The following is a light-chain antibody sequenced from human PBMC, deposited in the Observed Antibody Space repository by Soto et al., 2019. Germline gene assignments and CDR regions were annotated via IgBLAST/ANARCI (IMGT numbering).Light chain of an antibody. V-gene: IGKV1-5*01. CDR3: QHYNSYSEA. CDR2: DAS. Sequence: DIQMTQSPSTLSASVGYGFTITCRASQNINNLLAWYQQKPGKAPKLLIYDASSLESGVPSRFSGSGSGTEFTLTISSLQPDDFATYYCQHYNSYSEAFGQGTKGDIK. CDR1: QNINNL. J-gene: IGKJ1*01.